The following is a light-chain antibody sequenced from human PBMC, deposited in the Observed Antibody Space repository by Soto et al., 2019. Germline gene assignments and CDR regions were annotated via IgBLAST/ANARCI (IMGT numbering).Light chain of an antibody. CDR2: EGS. Sequence: QSALTQPASVSGSPGQSITISCTGTSSDVGSYNLVSWYQQHPGKVNKLMIYEGSKRPSGVSDRFSVSKAGNTDSLTISGLQAEDEAEYYCCSYAGSSTFVFGGGTKLTVL. J-gene: IGLJ2*01. CDR1: SSDVGSYNL. CDR3: CSYAGSSTFV. V-gene: IGLV2-23*03.